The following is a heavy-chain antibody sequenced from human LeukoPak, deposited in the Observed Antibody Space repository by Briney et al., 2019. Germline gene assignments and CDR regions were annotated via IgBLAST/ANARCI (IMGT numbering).Heavy chain of an antibody. CDR3: AKGGCSSTTCSIDY. V-gene: IGHV3-23*01. J-gene: IGHJ4*02. Sequence: GGSLRLSCAASGFTFNNYAMSWVRQAPGKGLEWVSAISGSGGSTYYADSVKGWFTVSRDNSKNTLYLQMNSLRAEDTAVYYCAKGGCSSTTCSIDYWGQGTLVTVSP. CDR1: GFTFNNYA. CDR2: ISGSGGST. D-gene: IGHD2-2*01.